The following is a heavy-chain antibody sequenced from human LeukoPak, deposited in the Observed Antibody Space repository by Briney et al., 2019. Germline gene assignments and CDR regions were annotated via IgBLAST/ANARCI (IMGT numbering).Heavy chain of an antibody. CDR2: INHSGST. Sequence: PSETLSLTCAVYGGSFSGYYWSWIRQPPGKGLEWIGEINHSGSTNYNPSLKSRVTISVDASKNQFSLKLSSVTAADTAVYYCARGGYSYGFFTGYYMDVWGKGTTVTISS. CDR3: ARGGYSYGFFTGYYMDV. V-gene: IGHV4-34*01. D-gene: IGHD5-18*01. CDR1: GGSFSGYY. J-gene: IGHJ6*03.